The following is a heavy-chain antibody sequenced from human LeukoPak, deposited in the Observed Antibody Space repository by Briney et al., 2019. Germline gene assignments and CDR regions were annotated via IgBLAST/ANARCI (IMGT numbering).Heavy chain of an antibody. Sequence: SETLSLTCTVSGASISSSDRYWGWIRQPPGTGLEWIGSIYYSGITYHNPSLKSRVTISVDTSKNQFSLKVNSVTAADTAVYYCARGSMVRGYPTRYWGQGTLVTVSS. V-gene: IGHV4-39*07. CDR1: GASISSSDRY. CDR2: IYYSGIT. D-gene: IGHD3-10*01. CDR3: ARGSMVRGYPTRY. J-gene: IGHJ4*02.